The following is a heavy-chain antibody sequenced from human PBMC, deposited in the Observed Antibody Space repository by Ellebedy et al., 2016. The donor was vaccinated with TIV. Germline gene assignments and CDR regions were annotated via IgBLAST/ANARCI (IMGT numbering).Heavy chain of an antibody. V-gene: IGHV4-39*01. Sequence: MPSETLSLTCTVSGGSISSSSYYWGWIRQPPGKGLEWIGCIYYSGSTYYNPSLKSRVTMSVDTSKNQVSLKLSFVTAADTAVYYCARQAVWQWLSRGYFQQWGQGALVTVSS. J-gene: IGHJ1*01. CDR2: IYYSGST. CDR3: ARQAVWQWLSRGYFQQ. D-gene: IGHD6-19*01. CDR1: GGSISSSSYY.